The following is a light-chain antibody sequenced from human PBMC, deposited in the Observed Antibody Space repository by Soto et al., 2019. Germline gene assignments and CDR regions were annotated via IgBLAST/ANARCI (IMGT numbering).Light chain of an antibody. V-gene: IGLV2-14*01. J-gene: IGLJ1*01. CDR1: SSDVGYYDY. CDR3: SSFTSSSVYV. CDR2: DVT. Sequence: QSALTQPASVSGSPGQSITISCTGTSSDVGYYDYVSWYQQHPGKAPKLMIYDVTNRPSGVSNRFSGSKFGNTASLTISGLQGDDEADYYCSSFTSSSVYVFGAGTKVTVL.